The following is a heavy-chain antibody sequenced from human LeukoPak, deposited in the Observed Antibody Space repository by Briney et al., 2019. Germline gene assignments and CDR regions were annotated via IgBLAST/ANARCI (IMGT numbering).Heavy chain of an antibody. Sequence: GGSLRLSCAASGFTFSSYAMSWVRQAPGKGLEWVSAISGSGGSTYYADSVKGRFTISRDNSKNTLYLQMNSLRAEDTAVYYCARSSSGWPRYFDYWGQGTLVTVSS. J-gene: IGHJ4*02. CDR1: GFTFSSYA. V-gene: IGHV3-23*01. CDR2: ISGSGGST. CDR3: ARSSSGWPRYFDY. D-gene: IGHD6-19*01.